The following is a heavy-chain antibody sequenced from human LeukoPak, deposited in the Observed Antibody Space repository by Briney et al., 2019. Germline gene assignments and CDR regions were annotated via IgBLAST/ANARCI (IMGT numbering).Heavy chain of an antibody. J-gene: IGHJ5*02. V-gene: IGHV1-69*04. CDR1: GGTFSSYA. CDR2: IIPILGIA. CDR3: ARRRRDGYWFDP. Sequence: SVKVSCKASGGTFSSYAISWVRQAPGQGLEWMGRIIPILGIANYAQKFQGRVTITADKSTSTAYMELSSLRSEDTAVYYCARRRRDGYWFDPWGQGTLVTVSS. D-gene: IGHD5-12*01.